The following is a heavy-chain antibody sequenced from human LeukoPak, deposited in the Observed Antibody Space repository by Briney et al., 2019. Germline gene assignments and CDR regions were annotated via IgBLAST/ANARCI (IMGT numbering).Heavy chain of an antibody. CDR1: GGSISSSSYY. Sequence: SETLSLTCTVSGGSISSSSYYWGWIRQPPGKGLEWIGSIYYSGSTNYNPSLKSRVTISVDTSKNQFSLKLSSVTAADTAVYYCARGRGPAASYYYYGMDVWGQGTTVTVSS. V-gene: IGHV4-39*07. CDR2: IYYSGST. J-gene: IGHJ6*02. CDR3: ARGRGPAASYYYYGMDV. D-gene: IGHD2-2*01.